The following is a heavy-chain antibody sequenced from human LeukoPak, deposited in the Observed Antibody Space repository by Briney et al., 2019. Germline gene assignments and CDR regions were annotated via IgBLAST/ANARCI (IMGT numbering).Heavy chain of an antibody. CDR2: IIPIFGTA. CDR1: GGTFSIYA. D-gene: IGHD1-26*01. Sequence: ASVNVSCTASGGTFSIYAISWVRQAPGQGLEWMGGIIPIFGTAKYAQKFQGRVTITADESTSTAYMELSSLRSEDTAVYYCAVSMGATFFYFDYWGQGTLVTVSS. V-gene: IGHV1-69*13. CDR3: AVSMGATFFYFDY. J-gene: IGHJ4*02.